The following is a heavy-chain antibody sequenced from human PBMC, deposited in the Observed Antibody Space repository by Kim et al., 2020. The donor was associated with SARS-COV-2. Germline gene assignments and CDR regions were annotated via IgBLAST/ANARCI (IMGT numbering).Heavy chain of an antibody. J-gene: IGHJ4*02. CDR3: ARHLSYGDVFDY. D-gene: IGHD4-17*01. CDR1: GGSISSSSYY. Sequence: SETLSLTCTVSGGSISSSSYYWGWIRQPPGKGLEWIGSIYYSGSTYYNPSLKSRVTISVDTSKNQFSLKLSSVTAADTAVYYCARHLSYGDVFDYWGQGTLVTVSS. V-gene: IGHV4-39*01. CDR2: IYYSGST.